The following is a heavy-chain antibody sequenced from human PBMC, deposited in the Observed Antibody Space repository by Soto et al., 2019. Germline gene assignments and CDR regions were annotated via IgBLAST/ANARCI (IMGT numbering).Heavy chain of an antibody. CDR3: ARSQGGSSSLDIYYYYYYGMDV. J-gene: IGHJ6*02. Sequence: APGQGLEWMGGVIPIFGTPKYAQKFQGRVTITADESTSTGYMELRSLRSEDTAVYYCARSQGGSSSLDIYYYYYYGMDVWGQGTTVT. D-gene: IGHD2-15*01. V-gene: IGHV1-69*01. CDR2: VIPIFGTP.